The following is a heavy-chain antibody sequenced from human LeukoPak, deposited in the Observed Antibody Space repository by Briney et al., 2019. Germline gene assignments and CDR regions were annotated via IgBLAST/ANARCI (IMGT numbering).Heavy chain of an antibody. V-gene: IGHV1-46*01. CDR2: INPNGGST. Sequence: ASVKVSCKASGYTFTSYYMHWVRQAPGQGLEWMGIINPNGGSTSYAQKFQGRVTMARATSTSTVYMELSSLRSEDTAVYYCASAADTFGDEFDYWGQGTLVTVSS. CDR3: ASAADTFGDEFDY. CDR1: GYTFTSYY. D-gene: IGHD3-16*01. J-gene: IGHJ4*02.